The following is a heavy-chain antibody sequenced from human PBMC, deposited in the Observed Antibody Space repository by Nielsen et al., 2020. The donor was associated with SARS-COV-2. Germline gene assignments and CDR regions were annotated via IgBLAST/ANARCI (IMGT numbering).Heavy chain of an antibody. CDR3: ARNTYGGSTDY. J-gene: IGHJ4*02. D-gene: IGHD4-23*01. V-gene: IGHV5-51*01. Sequence: GESLKISCQGSGYTFTSYWIGWVRQMPGKGLEWMGVIYPRDSDTRYNPSFQGQVTISADKSISTVYLQWSGLKASDSAMYYCARNTYGGSTDYWGKGTLVTVSS. CDR1: GYTFTSYW. CDR2: IYPRDSDT.